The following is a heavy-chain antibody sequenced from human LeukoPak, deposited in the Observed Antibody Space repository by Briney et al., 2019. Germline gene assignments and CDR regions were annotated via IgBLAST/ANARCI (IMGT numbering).Heavy chain of an antibody. Sequence: SETLSLTFTVSGGSISSYYWSWIRQPPGKGLEWIGYIYYSGSTKYNPSLKSRVTISADTSKNQFSLKLSSVTAADTAVYYCARDRPHYDILTGYYTTNWFDPWGQGTLVSVSS. V-gene: IGHV4-59*01. D-gene: IGHD3-9*01. CDR2: IYYSGST. CDR3: ARDRPHYDILTGYYTTNWFDP. CDR1: GGSISSYY. J-gene: IGHJ5*02.